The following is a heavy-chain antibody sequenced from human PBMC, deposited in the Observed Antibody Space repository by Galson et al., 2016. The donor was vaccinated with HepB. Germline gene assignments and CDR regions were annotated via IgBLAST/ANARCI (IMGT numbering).Heavy chain of an antibody. Sequence: SLRLSCAASGFTFSPYAMHWVRQAPGKGLEWAAVISFDGNNQYYADSVKGRFTISRDNSKNTLYLQMNSLRPEDTAVYYSARWGGVRQLDPYYFDYWGQGALVTVSS. CDR3: ARWGGVRQLDPYYFDY. CDR1: GFTFSPYA. J-gene: IGHJ4*02. D-gene: IGHD6-13*01. CDR2: ISFDGNNQ. V-gene: IGHV3-30*04.